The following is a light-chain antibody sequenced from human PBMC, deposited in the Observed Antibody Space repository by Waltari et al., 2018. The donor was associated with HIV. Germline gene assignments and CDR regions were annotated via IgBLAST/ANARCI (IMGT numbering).Light chain of an antibody. V-gene: IGKV1-5*03. CDR1: QSIGLF. J-gene: IGKJ2*01. Sequence: DIQMTQSPSTLSASVGDRVTITCRASQSIGLFLAWYQQRPGSAPMLLVYKASDLESEVPSRFSGSGSETEFSLTISSLQADDFATYFCQQYYDYPYTFGQGTKVEI. CDR3: QQYYDYPYT. CDR2: KAS.